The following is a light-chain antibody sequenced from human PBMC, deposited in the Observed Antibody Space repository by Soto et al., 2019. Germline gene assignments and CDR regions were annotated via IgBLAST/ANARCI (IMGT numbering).Light chain of an antibody. V-gene: IGLV2-14*01. J-gene: IGLJ2*01. Sequence: QSALTQPASVSGSPGQSITISCTGTSSDVGGYNYVSWYQQHPGKAPKLMIYDVSNRPSGGSNRFSGSKSGNTASLTISGLQAEDEDDDYCSSYTSSSTLYVVFGGGTKLTVL. CDR1: SSDVGGYNY. CDR3: SSYTSSSTLYVV. CDR2: DVS.